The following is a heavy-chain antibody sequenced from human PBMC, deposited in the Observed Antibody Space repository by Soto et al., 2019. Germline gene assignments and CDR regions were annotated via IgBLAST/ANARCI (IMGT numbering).Heavy chain of an antibody. CDR3: ARGKLWFGETNIYYHYYGMDV. Sequence: GGSLRLSCAASGFTFSSYGMHWVRQAPGKGLEWVAVIWYDGSNKYYADSVKGRFTISRDNSKNTLYLQMNSLRAEDTAVYYCARGKLWFGETNIYYHYYGMDVWGQGTTVTVSS. D-gene: IGHD3-10*01. V-gene: IGHV3-33*01. CDR2: IWYDGSNK. J-gene: IGHJ6*02. CDR1: GFTFSSYG.